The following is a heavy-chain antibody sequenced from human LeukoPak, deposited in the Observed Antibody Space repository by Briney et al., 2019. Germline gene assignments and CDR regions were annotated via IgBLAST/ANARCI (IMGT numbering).Heavy chain of an antibody. J-gene: IGHJ6*02. Sequence: SQTLSLTCAVFGGSFSGYYWSWIRQSPEKGLEWIGEMSHTGATNYNPSLKSRVTVSVDTSKKQFSLNLRSVTAADTAVYYCARGLHYNILTGGMDVWGQGTTVIVSS. CDR2: MSHTGAT. CDR3: ARGLHYNILTGGMDV. D-gene: IGHD3-9*01. CDR1: GGSFSGYY. V-gene: IGHV4-34*01.